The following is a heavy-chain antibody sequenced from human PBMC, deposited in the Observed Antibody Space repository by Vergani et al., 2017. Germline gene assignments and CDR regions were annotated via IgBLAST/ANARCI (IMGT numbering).Heavy chain of an antibody. D-gene: IGHD6-13*01. V-gene: IGHV3-48*03. CDR1: GFTFSSYE. CDR3: ARVLYSSSWFTIHPSGDY. CDR2: ISSSGSTI. J-gene: IGHJ4*02. Sequence: EVQLVESGGGLVQPGGSLRLSCAASGFTFSSYEMNWVRQAPGKGLEWVSYISSSGSTIYYADSVKGRFTISRDNAKNSLYLQMNSLRAEDTAVYYCARVLYSSSWFTIHPSGDYWGQGTLVTVSS.